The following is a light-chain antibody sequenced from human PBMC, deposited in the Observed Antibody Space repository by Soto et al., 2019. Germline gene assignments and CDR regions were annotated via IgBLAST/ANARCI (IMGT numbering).Light chain of an antibody. V-gene: IGKV1-5*01. CDR2: DAS. Sequence: DIQMTQSPSFLSASVGDKVTITCRATESISKWLAWYQEKPGNPPRPLIYDASTLESGVPSRFSGSGSGTEFTLTISSLQPDDFAIYFCQQYNSSSWTFGQGTKVEMK. J-gene: IGKJ1*01. CDR3: QQYNSSSWT. CDR1: ESISKW.